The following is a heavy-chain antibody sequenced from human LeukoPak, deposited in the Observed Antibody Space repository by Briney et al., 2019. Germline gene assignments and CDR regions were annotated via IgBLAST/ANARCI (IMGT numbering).Heavy chain of an antibody. J-gene: IGHJ4*02. D-gene: IGHD3-10*01. V-gene: IGHV1-2*02. CDR1: GYTFTVYY. CDR3: AKVGGYGSGSHFDY. CDR2: INPNSGGT. Sequence: ASVKVSCKASGYTFTVYYIHWVRQAPGQGLEWVGWINPNSGGTNYAQKFQGSVTMTRDTSISTAYMELGRLRSDDTAVYYCAKVGGYGSGSHFDYWGQGTLVTVSS.